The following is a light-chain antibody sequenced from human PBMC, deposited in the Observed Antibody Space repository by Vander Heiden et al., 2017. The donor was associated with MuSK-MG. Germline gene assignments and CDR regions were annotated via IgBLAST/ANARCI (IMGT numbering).Light chain of an antibody. V-gene: IGKV1-39*01. Sequence: DIQMTQSPSSLSASVGDTVTGTCRTSQSISTFLNWYQQKPGEAPKVLIFAAPSLQSGVPSRFGGSGSGTDFTLTISSLQPEDFATYYCQQSYSTPYTFGQGTKLEIK. CDR2: AAP. J-gene: IGKJ2*01. CDR3: QQSYSTPYT. CDR1: QSISTF.